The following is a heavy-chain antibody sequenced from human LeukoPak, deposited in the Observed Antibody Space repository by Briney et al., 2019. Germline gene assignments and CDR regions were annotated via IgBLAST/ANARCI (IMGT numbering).Heavy chain of an antibody. CDR1: GFTFSGYA. V-gene: IGHV3-23*01. D-gene: IGHD5-12*01. Sequence: GGSLRLSCAASGFTFSGYAMSWVRQAPGKGLEWVSAISGSGGSTYYADSVKGRFTISRDNSKNTLYLQMNSLRAEDTAVYYCAKEGGYDHYYYYYYMDVWGKGTTVTVSS. CDR2: ISGSGGST. CDR3: AKEGGYDHYYYYYYMDV. J-gene: IGHJ6*03.